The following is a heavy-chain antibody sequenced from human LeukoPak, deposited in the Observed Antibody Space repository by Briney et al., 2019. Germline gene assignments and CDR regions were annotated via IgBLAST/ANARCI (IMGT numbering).Heavy chain of an antibody. V-gene: IGHV5-51*01. CDR2: IYPGDSDT. D-gene: IGHD5-18*01. CDR3: ATWDTAMVTGFDY. CDR1: GYSFTSYW. Sequence: GESLKISCKGSGYSFTSYWIGWVRQMPGKGLEWMGIIYPGDSDTRYSPSFQGQATISADKSISTAYLQWSSLKASDTAMYYCATWDTAMVTGFDYWGQGTLVTVSS. J-gene: IGHJ4*02.